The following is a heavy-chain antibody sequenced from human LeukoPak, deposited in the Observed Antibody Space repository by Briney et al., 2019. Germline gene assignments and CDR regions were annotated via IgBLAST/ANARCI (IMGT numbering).Heavy chain of an antibody. Sequence: GASVKVSCKASGGTFSSYAISWVRQAPGQGLEWMGGIIPIFGTANYAQKFQGRVTITTDESTSTAYMELSSLRSEGTAVYYCARGGSYYNYYYYMDVWGKGTTVTVSS. CDR3: ARGGSYYNYYYYMDV. CDR2: IIPIFGTA. V-gene: IGHV1-69*05. J-gene: IGHJ6*03. D-gene: IGHD1-26*01. CDR1: GGTFSSYA.